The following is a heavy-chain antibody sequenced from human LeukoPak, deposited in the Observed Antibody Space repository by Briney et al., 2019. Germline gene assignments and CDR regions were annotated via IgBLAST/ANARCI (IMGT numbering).Heavy chain of an antibody. CDR2: IWYDGSNK. J-gene: IGHJ4*02. V-gene: IGHV3-33*01. D-gene: IGHD6-13*01. CDR3: AREFIRYSSSWRLDY. CDR1: GFTFSSYG. Sequence: PGGSLRLSCAASGFTFSSYGMHWVRQAPGKGLEWVAVIWYDGSNKYYADSVKGRFTISRDNSKNTLYPQMNSLRAEDTAVYYCAREFIRYSSSWRLDYWGQGTLVTVSS.